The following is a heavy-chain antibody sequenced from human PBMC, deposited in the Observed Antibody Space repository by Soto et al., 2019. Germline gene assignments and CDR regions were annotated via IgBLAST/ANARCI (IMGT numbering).Heavy chain of an antibody. V-gene: IGHV4-59*01. Sequence: QVQLQEAGPGLVKPSETLSLSCTISGGSISSDYWTWIRQPPGKGLEWIGYIHYSGSTNYNPSPKSRFTISVDTSKNQFPLKPRSVTAADTAVYYCARVMGTQNRDYYYMDVWGKGTTVTVSS. D-gene: IGHD1-1*01. CDR1: GGSISSDY. J-gene: IGHJ6*03. CDR3: ARVMGTQNRDYYYMDV. CDR2: IHYSGST.